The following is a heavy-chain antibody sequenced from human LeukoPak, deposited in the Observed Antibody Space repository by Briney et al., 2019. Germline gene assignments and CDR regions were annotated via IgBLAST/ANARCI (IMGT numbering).Heavy chain of an antibody. J-gene: IGHJ4*02. CDR1: GFTFSSYS. CDR3: ARDSYYESSGSIGLPDY. CDR2: ISSSSSYI. Sequence: PGGSLRLPCAASGFTFSSYSMNWVRQAPGKGLEWVSSISSSSSYIYYADSVKGRFTISRDNAKNSLYLQMNSLGAEDTAVYYCARDSYYESSGSIGLPDYWGQGTLVSVSS. V-gene: IGHV3-21*01. D-gene: IGHD3-22*01.